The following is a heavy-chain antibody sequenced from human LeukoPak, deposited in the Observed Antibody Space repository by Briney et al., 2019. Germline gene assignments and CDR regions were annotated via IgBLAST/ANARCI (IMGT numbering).Heavy chain of an antibody. CDR1: GFTFSTYG. J-gene: IGHJ4*02. Sequence: GGSLRLSCAASGFTFSTYGMNWVRQAPGKGLEWVSHISSSGSPIYYADSVKGGFTISSDNAKNSLYLQMNSLRAEDTAMYYCARGVFDYWGQGTLVAVSS. CDR2: ISSSGSPI. CDR3: ARGVFDY. V-gene: IGHV3-48*01.